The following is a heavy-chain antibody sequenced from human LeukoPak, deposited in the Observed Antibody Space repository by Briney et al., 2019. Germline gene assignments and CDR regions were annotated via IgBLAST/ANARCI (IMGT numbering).Heavy chain of an antibody. D-gene: IGHD6-19*01. CDR3: ARGLHSYSSGAGDVFDI. CDR1: GYTFTNYY. J-gene: IGHJ3*02. Sequence: ASVKVSCKASGYTFTNYYMHWVRQAPGQGLEWMGIINPSDGKTSYAQKFQGRVTMTRDTSASTAYMELSSLRSDDMSVYYCARGLHSYSSGAGDVFDIWGQGTMVTVSS. V-gene: IGHV1-46*01. CDR2: INPSDGKT.